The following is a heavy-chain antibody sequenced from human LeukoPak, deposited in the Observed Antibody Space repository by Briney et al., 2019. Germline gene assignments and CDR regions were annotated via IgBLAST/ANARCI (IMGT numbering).Heavy chain of an antibody. CDR3: ARGKYYYDSSGYNDAFDI. Sequence: SETLSLTCTVSGGSISSYYWSWIRRPPGKGLEWIGYIYYSGSTNYNPSLKSRVTISVDTSKNQFSLKLSSVTAADTAVYYCARGKYYYDSSGYNDAFDIWGQGTMVTVSS. J-gene: IGHJ3*02. CDR1: GGSISSYY. D-gene: IGHD3-22*01. V-gene: IGHV4-59*01. CDR2: IYYSGST.